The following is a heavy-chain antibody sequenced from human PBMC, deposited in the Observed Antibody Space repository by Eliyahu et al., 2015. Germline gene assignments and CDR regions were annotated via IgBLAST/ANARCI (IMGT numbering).Heavy chain of an antibody. V-gene: IGHV1-46*01. D-gene: IGHD3-9*01. Sequence: QVQLVQSGAEVKKPGASVKVSCKASGYTFTSYYMHWVRQAPGQGLEWMGIINPSGGSTSYAQKFQGRVTMTRDTSTSTVYMELSSLRSEDTAVYYCARPYYDILTGLSPVGYWGQGTLVTVSS. CDR1: GYTFTSYY. CDR2: INPSGGST. J-gene: IGHJ4*02. CDR3: ARPYYDILTGLSPVGY.